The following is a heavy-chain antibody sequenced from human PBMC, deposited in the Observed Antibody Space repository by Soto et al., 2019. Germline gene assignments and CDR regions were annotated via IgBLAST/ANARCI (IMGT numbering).Heavy chain of an antibody. V-gene: IGHV1-2*02. D-gene: IGHD2-15*01. J-gene: IGHJ4*02. Sequence: QVQLVQSGAEVKKPGASVKVSCKASGYTFTGYYMHWVRQAPGQGLEWMGWINPNSGGTNYAQKFQGRVTMTRETSISTAYMELSRLRSDDTAVYYCAREVVVVAATAGFDYWGQGTLVTVSS. CDR1: GYTFTGYY. CDR2: INPNSGGT. CDR3: AREVVVVAATAGFDY.